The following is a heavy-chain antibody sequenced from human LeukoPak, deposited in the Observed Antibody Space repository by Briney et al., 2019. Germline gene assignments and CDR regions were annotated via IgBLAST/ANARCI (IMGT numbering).Heavy chain of an antibody. CDR1: GGSISSTNYY. D-gene: IGHD3-22*01. V-gene: IGHV4-39*07. Sequence: SETLSLTCTVSGGSISSTNYYWSWIRQPPGKGLEWIGEINHSGSTNYNPSLKSRVTISVDTSKNQFSLKLSSVTAADTAVYYCARDKGGYYYDSSGYYTDAFDIWGQGTMVTVSS. CDR2: INHSGST. J-gene: IGHJ3*02. CDR3: ARDKGGYYYDSSGYYTDAFDI.